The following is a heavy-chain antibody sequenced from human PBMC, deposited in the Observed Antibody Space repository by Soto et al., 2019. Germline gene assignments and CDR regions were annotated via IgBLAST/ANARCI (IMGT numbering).Heavy chain of an antibody. CDR1: GFTFSSYA. V-gene: IGHV3-23*01. D-gene: IGHD6-6*01. Sequence: EVQLLESGGGLVQPGESLRLSCAASGFTFSSYAMSWVRQAPGKGLAWVSVISGSDDSTYYADSVKGRFTISRDNSKNTLHLQMNGRRAADRAVYYCAKRRSSSTFDYWGQGTLVTVSS. CDR3: AKRRSSSTFDY. J-gene: IGHJ4*02. CDR2: ISGSDDST.